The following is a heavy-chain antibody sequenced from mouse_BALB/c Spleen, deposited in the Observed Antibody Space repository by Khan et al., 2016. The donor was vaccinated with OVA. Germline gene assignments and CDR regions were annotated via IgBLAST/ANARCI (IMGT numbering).Heavy chain of an antibody. Sequence: QIQLVQSGPELKKPGETVKISCKASGYTFTNYGMNWVKQAPGKGLKWMGWINTYTGEPTYGDDFKGRFAFSLETSANTAYLQINNLKNEDTAIYFCARRNYRYNCRFDVWGAGTTVTVSS. CDR2: INTYTGEP. D-gene: IGHD2-14*01. CDR1: GYTFTNYG. CDR3: ARRNYRYNCRFDV. V-gene: IGHV9-3-1*01. J-gene: IGHJ1*01.